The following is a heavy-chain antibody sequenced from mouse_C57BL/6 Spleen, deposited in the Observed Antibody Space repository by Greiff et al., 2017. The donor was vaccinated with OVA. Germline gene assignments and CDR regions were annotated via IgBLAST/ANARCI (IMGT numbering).Heavy chain of an antibody. V-gene: IGHV1-63*01. D-gene: IGHD3-2*02. CDR1: GYTFTNYW. CDR2: IYPGGGYT. J-gene: IGHJ2*01. Sequence: QVQLQQSGAELVRPGTSVKMSCKASGYTFTNYWIGWAKQRPGHGLEWIGDIYPGGGYTNYNEKFKGKATLTADKSSSTAHMQFSSLTSEDSAIYYCARSGGSSGYPYYFDYWGQGTTLTVSS. CDR3: ARSGGSSGYPYYFDY.